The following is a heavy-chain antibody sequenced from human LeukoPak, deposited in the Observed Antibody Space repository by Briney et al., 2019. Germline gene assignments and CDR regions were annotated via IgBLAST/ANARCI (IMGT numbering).Heavy chain of an antibody. J-gene: IGHJ4*02. Sequence: EASVKVSCKASGYTFTSYYMHWVRQAPGQGLEWMGIISTGGGNTGYAQKSQGRIIMTRDTSTSTVYLDLSSLRSDDTAVYYCARVWVGATKAGYGYWGQGTLVTVSS. V-gene: IGHV1-46*01. CDR1: GYTFTSYY. D-gene: IGHD1-26*01. CDR2: ISTGGGNT. CDR3: ARVWVGATKAGYGY.